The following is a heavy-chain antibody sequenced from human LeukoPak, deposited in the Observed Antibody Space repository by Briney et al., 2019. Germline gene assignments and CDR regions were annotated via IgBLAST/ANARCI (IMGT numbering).Heavy chain of an antibody. CDR2: INPSDGST. D-gene: IGHD3-10*01. J-gene: IGHJ4*02. CDR3: ARGPAPVKSRSYYQPFDY. V-gene: IGHV1-46*01. Sequence: GASVKVSCKASGYTFTSYYMHWVRQAPGQGLEWMGIINPSDGSTSYAQKFQGRVTMTRDTSTSTAYMELRSLRSDDTAVYYCARGPAPVKSRSYYQPFDYWGQGTLVTVSS. CDR1: GYTFTSYY.